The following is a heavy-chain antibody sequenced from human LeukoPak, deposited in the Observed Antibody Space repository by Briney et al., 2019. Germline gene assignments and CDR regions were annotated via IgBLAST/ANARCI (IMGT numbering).Heavy chain of an antibody. Sequence: GGSLRLSCAASGFTFSSYSMNWVRQAPGKGLEWVSYISSSSSTIYYADSVKGRFTISRDNSKNTLFLQMNSLSAEDTAVYYCAKTNGYYDYWGQGTLVAVSS. CDR3: AKTNGYYDY. V-gene: IGHV3-48*01. J-gene: IGHJ4*02. D-gene: IGHD3-22*01. CDR2: ISSSSSTI. CDR1: GFTFSSYS.